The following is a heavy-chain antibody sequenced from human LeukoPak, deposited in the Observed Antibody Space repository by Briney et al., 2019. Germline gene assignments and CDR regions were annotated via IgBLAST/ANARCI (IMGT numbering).Heavy chain of an antibody. V-gene: IGHV3-33*01. J-gene: IGHJ1*01. Sequence: PGGSLRLSCAASRFTFSSYGMHWVRQAPGKGLEWVAVIWYDGTNKYYADSVKGRFTISRDNSKNTLYLQMNSLRAEDTAVYYCARTASRGPQSAESFHHWGQGTLVTVSS. CDR1: RFTFSSYG. CDR2: IWYDGTNK. CDR3: ARTASRGPQSAESFHH.